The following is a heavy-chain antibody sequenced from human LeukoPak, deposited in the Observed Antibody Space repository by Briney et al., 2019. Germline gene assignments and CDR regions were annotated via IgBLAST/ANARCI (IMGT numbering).Heavy chain of an antibody. J-gene: IGHJ4*02. D-gene: IGHD5-12*01. CDR2: TYPGDSDT. CDR1: GYSFTSYW. CDR3: ARLLRDGSGYDYSPPFFDY. Sequence: GESLKISCKGSGYSFTSYWIGWVRQMPGKGLEWMGITYPGDSDTRYSPSFQGQVTISADKSISTAYLQWSSLKASDTAMYYCARLLRDGSGYDYSPPFFDYWGQGTLVTVSS. V-gene: IGHV5-51*01.